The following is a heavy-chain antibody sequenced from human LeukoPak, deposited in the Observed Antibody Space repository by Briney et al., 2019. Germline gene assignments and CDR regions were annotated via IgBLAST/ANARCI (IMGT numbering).Heavy chain of an antibody. Sequence: SETLSLTCGVSGGSISTNTYYWGWVRQPPGKGLEWIGSIYYSGNTHYNPSLKSRATISVDTSKNQFSLRLNSVTAADTAVYYCASRMPDTSGWSWIADPAYWGQGILVTVSS. CDR3: ASRMPDTSGWSWIADPAY. CDR1: GGSISTNTYY. D-gene: IGHD6-19*01. V-gene: IGHV4-39*07. CDR2: IYYSGNT. J-gene: IGHJ4*02.